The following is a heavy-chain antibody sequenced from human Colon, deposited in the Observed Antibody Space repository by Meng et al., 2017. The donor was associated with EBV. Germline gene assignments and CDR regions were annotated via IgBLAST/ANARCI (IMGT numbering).Heavy chain of an antibody. CDR2: TYYSGSR. D-gene: IGHD3-22*01. CDR3: ARVTGKIYYDGSGYPEAFDY. V-gene: IGHV4-30-4*01. Sequence: QWQLQEAGPGLVKPSQTLSLTCTVSGDSISSTDYYWSWVRQPPGKGLEWTGYTYYSGSRYYNPSLKSRVSISVDTSKNQFSLKLSSVTAADTAVYYCARVTGKIYYDGSGYPEAFDYWGQGTLVTVSS. J-gene: IGHJ4*02. CDR1: GDSISSTDYY.